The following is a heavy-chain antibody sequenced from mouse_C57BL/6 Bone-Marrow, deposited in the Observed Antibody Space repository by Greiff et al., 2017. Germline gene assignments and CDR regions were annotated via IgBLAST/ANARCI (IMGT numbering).Heavy chain of an antibody. Sequence: VQLQQPGAELVKPGASVKLSCKASGYTFTSYWMKWVKQRPGQGLEWIGEIDPSDSYTNYNQKFKGKATLTVDTSSSTAYMPLSSLTSEDSAVYDCARGDYYPYFDVWGTGTTVTVSS. V-gene: IGHV1-50*01. CDR3: ARGDYYPYFDV. CDR1: GYTFTSYW. CDR2: IDPSDSYT. J-gene: IGHJ1*03. D-gene: IGHD1-1*01.